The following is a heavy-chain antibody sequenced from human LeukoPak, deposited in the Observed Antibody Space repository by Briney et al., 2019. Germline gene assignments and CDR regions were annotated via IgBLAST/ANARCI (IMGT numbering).Heavy chain of an antibody. Sequence: GRSLRLSCAVSGFTFDDYAMHWVRQAPGKGLEWVSGISWNSGSIGYADSVKGRFTISRDNAKNSLYLQMNSLRAEDTALYYCAKDSGGWFKYWGQGTLVTVSS. CDR3: AKDSGGWFKY. D-gene: IGHD6-19*01. CDR2: ISWNSGSI. CDR1: GFTFDDYA. J-gene: IGHJ4*02. V-gene: IGHV3-9*01.